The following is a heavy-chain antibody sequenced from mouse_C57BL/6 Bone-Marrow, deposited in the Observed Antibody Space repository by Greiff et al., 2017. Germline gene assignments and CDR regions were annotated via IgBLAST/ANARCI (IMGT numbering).Heavy chain of an antibody. V-gene: IGHV5-4*03. Sequence: EVKLVESGGGLVKPGGSLKLSCAASGFTFSSYAMSWVRQTPEKRLEWVATISDGGSYTYYPDNVKGRFTISRDNAKNNLYLQMSHLKSEDTAMYYCARGYGNYAVYFDYWGQGTTLTVSS. CDR1: GFTFSSYA. J-gene: IGHJ2*01. CDR3: ARGYGNYAVYFDY. CDR2: ISDGGSYT. D-gene: IGHD2-1*01.